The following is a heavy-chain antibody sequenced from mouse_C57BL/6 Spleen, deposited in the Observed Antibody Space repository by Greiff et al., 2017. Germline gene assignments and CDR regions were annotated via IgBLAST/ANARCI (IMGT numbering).Heavy chain of an antibody. V-gene: IGHV1-50*01. CDR2: IDPSDSYT. CDR1: GYTFTSYW. CDR3: ARGSKTAMDY. J-gene: IGHJ4*01. Sequence: VQLQQSGAELVKPGASVKLSCKASGYTFTSYWMQWVKQRPGQGLEWIGEIDPSDSYTNYNQKFKGKATLTVDTSSSTAYMQLSSLTSEDSAVYYCARGSKTAMDYWGQGTSVTVSS.